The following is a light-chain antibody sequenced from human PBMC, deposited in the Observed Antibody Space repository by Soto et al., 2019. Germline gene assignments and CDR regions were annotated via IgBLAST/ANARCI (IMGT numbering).Light chain of an antibody. V-gene: IGLV2-14*01. CDR2: DVS. CDR1: SSDVGGYNY. CDR3: SSYTSSIL. J-gene: IGLJ2*01. Sequence: QSALTQPASVSGSPGQSITISCTGTSSDVGGYNYVSWYQQHPGKAPKLMIYDVSNRPSGVSNRFSGSKSGNTASLTISGLQAEDEADYYCSSYTSSILFGGGTNLTV.